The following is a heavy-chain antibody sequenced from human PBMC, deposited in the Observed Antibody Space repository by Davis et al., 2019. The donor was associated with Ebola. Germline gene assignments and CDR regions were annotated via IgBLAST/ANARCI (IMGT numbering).Heavy chain of an antibody. CDR1: GFTFSSYA. CDR3: AGGDFWSGQFDY. J-gene: IGHJ4*02. CDR2: ISGIGGST. Sequence: GGSLRLSCTASGFTFSSYAMSWVRQAPGKGLEWVSAISGIGGSTYYADSVKGRFTISRDNSKNTLYLQMNSLRAEDTAIYYCAGGDFWSGQFDYWGQGTLVTVSS. D-gene: IGHD3-3*01. V-gene: IGHV3-23*01.